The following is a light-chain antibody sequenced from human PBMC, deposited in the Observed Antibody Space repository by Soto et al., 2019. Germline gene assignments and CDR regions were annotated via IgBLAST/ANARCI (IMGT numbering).Light chain of an antibody. CDR3: QQYGSSPWT. Sequence: IVLTQSPGTLSLSPGERATLSCRASQSVSSSYLAWYQQKPGQAPRPLIYGASSRAIGIPDRFSGSGSGTDFTLTISRLEPEDLAVYYCQQYGSSPWTFGQGTKV. J-gene: IGKJ1*01. CDR2: GAS. CDR1: QSVSSSY. V-gene: IGKV3-20*01.